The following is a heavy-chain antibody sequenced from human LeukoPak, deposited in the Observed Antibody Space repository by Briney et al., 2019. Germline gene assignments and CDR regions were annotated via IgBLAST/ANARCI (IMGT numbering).Heavy chain of an antibody. D-gene: IGHD4-11*01. J-gene: IGHJ5*02. CDR1: GFTFSSYW. Sequence: GGSLRLSCAASGFTFSSYWMSWVRQAPGTGLEWVSAITGSGGSTYYVDSVKGRFTISRDNSKNTMYLQMNSLRAEDTAVYYCAKASRPTVSWFDAWGQGTLVTVSS. V-gene: IGHV3-23*01. CDR3: AKASRPTVSWFDA. CDR2: ITGSGGST.